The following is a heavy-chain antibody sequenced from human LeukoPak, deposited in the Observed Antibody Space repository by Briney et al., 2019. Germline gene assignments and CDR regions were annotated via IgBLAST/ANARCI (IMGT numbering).Heavy chain of an antibody. Sequence: SQTLSLTCIVSGGSISSGDYYWSWIRQPPGTGLEWIGYIYYSGSTYYNPSLKSRVTISVDTSKNQFSLKLSSVTAADTAVYYCARYTATTVTFDYWGQGTLVTVSS. CDR2: IYYSGST. D-gene: IGHD4-17*01. V-gene: IGHV4-30-4*01. CDR3: ARYTATTVTFDY. J-gene: IGHJ4*02. CDR1: GGSISSGDYY.